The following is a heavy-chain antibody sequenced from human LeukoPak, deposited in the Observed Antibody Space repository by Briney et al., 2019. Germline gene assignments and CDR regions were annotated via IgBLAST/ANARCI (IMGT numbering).Heavy chain of an antibody. CDR1: GYTFTTYD. D-gene: IGHD5-12*01. Sequence: GASVKVSCKASGYTFTTYDINWVRQATGQGLEWMGWMNPNSGNTGYAQSFQGRVTMTRNTHISTAYMELSSLRSEDTAVYYCARVEENSGYSHIYWGQGTLVTVSS. J-gene: IGHJ4*02. CDR2: MNPNSGNT. CDR3: ARVEENSGYSHIY. V-gene: IGHV1-8*01.